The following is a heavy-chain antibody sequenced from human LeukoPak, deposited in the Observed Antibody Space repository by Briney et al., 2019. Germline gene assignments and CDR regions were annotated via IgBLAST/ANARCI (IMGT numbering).Heavy chain of an antibody. D-gene: IGHD1-26*01. V-gene: IGHV4-34*01. J-gene: IGHJ4*02. CDR2: INHRGST. CDR1: GGSFSGYY. Sequence: PSETLSLTCAVYGGSFSGYYWSWIRQPPGKGLEWIGEINHRGSTNYNPSLKSRVTMSLDESKNHLSLNLASVTAADTAVYYCSRESGPFSPFGHWGQGTLVTVTS. CDR3: SRESGPFSPFGH.